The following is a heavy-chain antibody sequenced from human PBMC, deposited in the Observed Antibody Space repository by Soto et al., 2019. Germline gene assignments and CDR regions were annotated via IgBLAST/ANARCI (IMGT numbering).Heavy chain of an antibody. CDR1: GFTFSDYY. CDR2: ISGSSNTI. V-gene: IGHV3-11*01. Sequence: QVQLVESGGDLVKPGGSLRLSCAASGFTFSDYYMSWIRQAPGKGLEWVSSISGSSNTIFYADSVKGRFTVSRDNAKNSLFLQMNSLRAEDTAVYYCARLRYIYGYGVDYWGQGTLVTVSS. CDR3: ARLRYIYGYGVDY. D-gene: IGHD5-18*01. J-gene: IGHJ4*02.